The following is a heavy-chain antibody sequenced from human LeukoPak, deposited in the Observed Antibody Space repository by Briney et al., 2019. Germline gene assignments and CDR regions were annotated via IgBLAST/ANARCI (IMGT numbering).Heavy chain of an antibody. D-gene: IGHD2-2*01. CDR2: MNANSGGT. J-gene: IGHJ4*02. CDR1: GYTFTGYY. CDR3: ARVRQVGYCSSTSCYRGAHIDY. Sequence: GASVKVSCKASGYTFTGYYLHWVRQAPGQGLEWMGWMNANSGGTRFLQKFQGRVTMTRNTSISTAYMELSSLRSEDTAVYYCARVRQVGYCSSTSCYRGAHIDYWGQGTLVTVSS. V-gene: IGHV1-2*02.